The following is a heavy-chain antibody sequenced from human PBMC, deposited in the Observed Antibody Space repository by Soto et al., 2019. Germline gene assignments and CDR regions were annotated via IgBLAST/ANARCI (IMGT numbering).Heavy chain of an antibody. CDR3: ATSYGSGYRAFDY. Sequence: ASVKVSCKASGYTFTSYCISWVRHAPGQGLEWMGWISAYNGNTNYAQKLQGRVTMTTDTSTSTAYMELRSLRSEDTAFYYCATSYGSGYRAFDYWGQGALVTVSS. J-gene: IGHJ4*02. D-gene: IGHD3-10*01. CDR2: ISAYNGNT. CDR1: GYTFTSYC. V-gene: IGHV1-18*01.